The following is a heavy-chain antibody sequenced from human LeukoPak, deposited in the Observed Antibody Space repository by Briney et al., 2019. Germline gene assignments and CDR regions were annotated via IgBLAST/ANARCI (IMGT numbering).Heavy chain of an antibody. CDR3: ARLHRRSGYPYYYYYYMDV. Sequence: PSETLSLTCTVSGGSISSSSYYWGWIRQPPGKGLEWIGSIYYSGSTYYNPSLKSRVTISVDTSKNQFSLKLSSVTAADTAVYYCARLHRRSGYPYYYYYYMDVWSKGTTVTVSS. CDR2: IYYSGST. D-gene: IGHD3-3*01. CDR1: GGSISSSSYY. V-gene: IGHV4-39*01. J-gene: IGHJ6*03.